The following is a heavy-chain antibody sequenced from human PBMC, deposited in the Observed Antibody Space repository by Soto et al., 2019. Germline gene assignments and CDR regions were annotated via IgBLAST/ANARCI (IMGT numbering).Heavy chain of an antibody. V-gene: IGHV4-34*01. CDR2: INHSGST. CDR1: GWSFSYYY. J-gene: IGHJ4*02. D-gene: IGHD6-19*01. Sequence: SETLSLTCAFYGWSFSYYYLSWIRQPPGKGLEWIGEINHSGSTNYNPSLKSRVTISVDNSSNTLYLQMNNLRADDTAVYYCAREAPVAGTNYFDFWGQGTPVTVSS. CDR3: AREAPVAGTNYFDF.